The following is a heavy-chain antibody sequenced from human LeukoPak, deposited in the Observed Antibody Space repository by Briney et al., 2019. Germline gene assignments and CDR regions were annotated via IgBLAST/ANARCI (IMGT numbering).Heavy chain of an antibody. CDR3: AKSSDTAMVEGLFDY. V-gene: IGHV3-23*01. Sequence: SGGSLRLSCAVSEFTFSNYAMSWVRQAPGKGLEWVSAISGGGGSTYYADSVKGRFTISRDKSKNTLYLQMNSLRADDTAVYYCAKSSDTAMVEGLFDYWGQGTLVTVSS. CDR1: EFTFSNYA. D-gene: IGHD5-18*01. CDR2: ISGGGGST. J-gene: IGHJ4*02.